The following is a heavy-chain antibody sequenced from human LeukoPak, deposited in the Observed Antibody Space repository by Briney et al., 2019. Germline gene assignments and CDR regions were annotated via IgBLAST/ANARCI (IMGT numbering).Heavy chain of an antibody. V-gene: IGHV4-39*01. CDR1: GGSISSSSYY. Sequence: SETLSLTCTVSGGSISSSSYYWGWIRQPPGKGLEWIGTIYYSGSTYYNPSLKSRVTISVDTSKNQFSLKLSSVTAADTAVYYCARQVVPAAQWDYWGQGTLVTVSS. D-gene: IGHD2-2*01. CDR2: IYYSGST. J-gene: IGHJ4*02. CDR3: ARQVVPAAQWDY.